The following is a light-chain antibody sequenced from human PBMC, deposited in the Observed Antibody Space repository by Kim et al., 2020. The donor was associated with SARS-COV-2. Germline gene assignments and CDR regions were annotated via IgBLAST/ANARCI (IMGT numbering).Light chain of an antibody. CDR2: HDD. Sequence: QSVLTPPSISDAPRQRVTISCSGTSSNIGNNVVHWYQQLPGKPPKLLIYHDDLLPSGVPDRFSGSKSGTSASLAISGLQSEDAADYYCATWDDRLSAYVFGTGTKVTVL. V-gene: IGLV1-36*01. CDR3: ATWDDRLSAYV. J-gene: IGLJ1*01. CDR1: SSNIGNNV.